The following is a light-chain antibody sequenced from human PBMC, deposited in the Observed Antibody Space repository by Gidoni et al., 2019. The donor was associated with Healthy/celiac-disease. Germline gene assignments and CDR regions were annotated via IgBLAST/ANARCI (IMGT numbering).Light chain of an antibody. V-gene: IGKV3-20*01. CDR3: QQYGSSPTTYT. CDR2: GAS. CDR1: QSVCSSY. Sequence: EIVLTQSPGTLSLSPAERATLPCRASQSVCSSYLAWYQQKPGQAPRLLIYGASSRATRIPDRFSVSGSGTDFTLTISRLEPEDFAVYYCQQYGSSPTTYTFGQGTKLEIK. J-gene: IGKJ2*01.